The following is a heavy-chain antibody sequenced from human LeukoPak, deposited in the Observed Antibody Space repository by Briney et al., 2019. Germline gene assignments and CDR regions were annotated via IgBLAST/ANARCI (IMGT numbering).Heavy chain of an antibody. V-gene: IGHV4-39*01. J-gene: IGHJ4*02. CDR2: IYYSGST. D-gene: IGHD5-24*01. Sequence: KASETLSLTCTVSGGSISSSSYYWGWIRQPRGKGLEWIGSIYYSGSTYYNPSLKSRVTISVDTSKNQFSLKLSSVTAADTAVYYCARMDGYNDFDYWGQGTLVTVSS. CDR3: ARMDGYNDFDY. CDR1: GGSISSSSYY.